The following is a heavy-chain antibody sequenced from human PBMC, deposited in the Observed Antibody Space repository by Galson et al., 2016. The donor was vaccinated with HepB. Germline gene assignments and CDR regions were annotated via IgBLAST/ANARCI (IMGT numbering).Heavy chain of an antibody. V-gene: IGHV4-61*01. CDR3: ARGNGELIFGVEYFDY. CDR1: GDSVSSTNYY. CDR2: VYHSGTT. Sequence: SETLSLTCSVSGDSVSSTNYYWSWIRQPPGKALEWIGYVYHSGTTNYNPSLNSRFTISVDTSKNQFSLNLSSVTAADTAMYYCARGNGELIFGVEYFDYWGQGTLLTVSS. D-gene: IGHD3-3*02. J-gene: IGHJ4*02.